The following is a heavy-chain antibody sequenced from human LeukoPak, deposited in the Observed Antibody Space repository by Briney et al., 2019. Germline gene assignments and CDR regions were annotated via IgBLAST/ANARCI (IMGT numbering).Heavy chain of an antibody. CDR1: GSSFSSYG. D-gene: IGHD3-22*01. CDR2: IRYDGSAK. Sequence: GGSLRLSCVASGSSFSSYGMHWVRQAPGEGLQWVSFIRYDGSAKYYADSVKGRFTISRDSSKSTLYLQMNSLRLEDTAIYYCAKYYYEGTGASPLDYWGQGTLVTVSS. J-gene: IGHJ4*02. CDR3: AKYYYEGTGASPLDY. V-gene: IGHV3-30*02.